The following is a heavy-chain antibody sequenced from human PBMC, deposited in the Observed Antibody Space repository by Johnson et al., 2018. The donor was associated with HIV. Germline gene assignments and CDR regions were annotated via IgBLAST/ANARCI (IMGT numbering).Heavy chain of an antibody. CDR2: ISSNGGST. CDR3: ARGSGSYNLVKGAFDI. CDR1: GFTFSNYA. D-gene: IGHD1-26*01. V-gene: IGHV3-64*04. J-gene: IGHJ3*02. Sequence: QVQLVESGGGLVQPGGSLRLSCAASGFTFSNYAMHWVRQAPGKGLEYVSAISSNGGSTYYADSVKGRFTISRDSSKNTLYLQMNSLRAGDTAVYYCARGSGSYNLVKGAFDIWGQGTMVTVSS.